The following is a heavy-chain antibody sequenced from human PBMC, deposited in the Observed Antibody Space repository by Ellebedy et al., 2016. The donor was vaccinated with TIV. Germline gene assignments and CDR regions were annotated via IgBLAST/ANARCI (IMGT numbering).Heavy chain of an antibody. Sequence: MPSETLSLTCTVSGGSISSYYWSWIRQPPGKGLEWIGYIYYSGSTNYNPSLKSRVTISVDTSKNQFSLKLSSVTAADTAVYYCARSRYYDFWSGYNWFDPWGQGTLVTVSS. CDR3: ARSRYYDFWSGYNWFDP. D-gene: IGHD3-3*01. J-gene: IGHJ5*02. CDR2: IYYSGST. CDR1: GGSISSYY. V-gene: IGHV4-59*01.